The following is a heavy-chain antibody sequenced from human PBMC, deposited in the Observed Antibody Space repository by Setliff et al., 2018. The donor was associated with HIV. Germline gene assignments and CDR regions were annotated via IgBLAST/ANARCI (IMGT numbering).Heavy chain of an antibody. Sequence: AVGSLSLSCVASGFTFSTYAINWVRLAPGKGLEWVSSISGSGYPYYADSVKGRFTISRDNSKNTLFLQMDSLRAEDTALYYCAKQRYYDGNDGFDVWGQGTMVTVSS. CDR1: GFTFSTYA. J-gene: IGHJ3*01. CDR2: ISGSGYP. CDR3: AKQRYYDGNDGFDV. V-gene: IGHV3-23*01. D-gene: IGHD3-3*01.